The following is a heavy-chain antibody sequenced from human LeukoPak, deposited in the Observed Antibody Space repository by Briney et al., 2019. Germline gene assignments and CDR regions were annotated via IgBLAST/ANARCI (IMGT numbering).Heavy chain of an antibody. CDR3: VRECYGEYYFDS. V-gene: IGHV3-30*03. Sequence: GGSLRLSCAASEFTFSDYSMHWVRQAPGTGLEWVTVILKDGTTKYYADSVKGRLTIFRDNSKNTLSLQMDSLRVEDTAVYFCVRECYGEYYFDSWGQGTLVTVSS. J-gene: IGHJ4*02. CDR2: ILKDGTTK. CDR1: EFTFSDYS. D-gene: IGHD4-17*01.